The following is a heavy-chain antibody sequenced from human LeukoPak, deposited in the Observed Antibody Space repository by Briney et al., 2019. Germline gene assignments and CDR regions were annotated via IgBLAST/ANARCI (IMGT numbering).Heavy chain of an antibody. CDR2: ISYGGSNI. J-gene: IGHJ3*01. CDR1: GFTFSSYG. Sequence: QPGRSLRLSCAASGFTFSSYGMHWVRQAPGKGLEWVAVISYGGSNIYYADSVKGRFTISRDNSKNTLYLQMNSMSSEDTAVYYCSKDLPPHITMIVVIPDGFDFWGQGTLVTVSS. CDR3: SKDLPPHITMIVVIPDGFDF. D-gene: IGHD3-22*01. V-gene: IGHV3-30*18.